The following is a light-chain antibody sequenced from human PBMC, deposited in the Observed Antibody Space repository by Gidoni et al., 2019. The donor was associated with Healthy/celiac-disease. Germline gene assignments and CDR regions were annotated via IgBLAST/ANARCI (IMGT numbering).Light chain of an antibody. J-gene: IGKJ1*01. CDR3: HQYNNWPPWT. Sequence: EIVMTQSPPTLSVSPGERAHLSCRARQSVSSNLAWYQQKPGQAPRLLIYGASTRATVIPARFSGSGSGTEFTLTSSSLQSEDFAVDYCHQYNNWPPWTFGQGTKVEIK. CDR2: GAS. CDR1: QSVSSN. V-gene: IGKV3-15*01.